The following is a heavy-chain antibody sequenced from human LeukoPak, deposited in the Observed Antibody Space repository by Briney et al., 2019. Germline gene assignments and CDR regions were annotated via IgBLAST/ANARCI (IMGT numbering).Heavy chain of an antibody. Sequence: GGSLRLSCAASGFTFSSYAMSWVRQAPGKGLEWVSAISGSGGSTYYADSVKGRFTISRDNSKNTLYLQMNSLRVDDTALYYCAREGSSWYFDMWGQGTVVTVSS. J-gene: IGHJ3*02. CDR1: GFTFSSYA. V-gene: IGHV3-23*01. CDR2: ISGSGGST. CDR3: AREGSSWYFDM. D-gene: IGHD6-13*01.